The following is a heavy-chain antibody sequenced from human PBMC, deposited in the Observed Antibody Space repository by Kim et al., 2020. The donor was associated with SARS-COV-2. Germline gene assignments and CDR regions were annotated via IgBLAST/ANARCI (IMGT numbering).Heavy chain of an antibody. CDR3: ARDRMVRGVTWFDP. J-gene: IGHJ5*02. Sequence: HGFTGRFVFSLDTSVSTAYLQISSLKAEDTAVYYCARDRMVRGVTWFDPWGQGTLVTVSS. V-gene: IGHV7-4-1*02. D-gene: IGHD3-10*01.